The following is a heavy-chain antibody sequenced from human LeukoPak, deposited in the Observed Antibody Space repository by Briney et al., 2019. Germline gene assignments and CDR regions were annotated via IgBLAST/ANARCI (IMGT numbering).Heavy chain of an antibody. CDR2: IYYTGST. CDR3: ARGFYGGNRDFDY. V-gene: IGHV4-59*01. Sequence: PSETLSLTCTVSGGSINGYYWSWIRQSPGKGLESLGYIYYTGSTNYNPSLKSRVTMSVDTSRNQFFLRLSSVTAADTAVYYCARGFYGGNRDFDYWGQGTLVTVSS. J-gene: IGHJ4*02. CDR1: GGSINGYY. D-gene: IGHD4-23*01.